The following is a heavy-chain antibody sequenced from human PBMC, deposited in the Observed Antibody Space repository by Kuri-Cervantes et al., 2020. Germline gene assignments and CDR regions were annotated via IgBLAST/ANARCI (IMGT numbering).Heavy chain of an antibody. V-gene: IGHV4-39*01. CDR2: IYYSGST. CDR3: ARSQLAYGDYGVDAFDI. D-gene: IGHD4-17*01. Sequence: SETLSLTCTVSGGSISSSSYYWGWIRQPPGKGLEWIGSIYYSGSTYYNPSLKSRVTISVDTSKNQFSLKLSSVTAADTAVYYCARSQLAYGDYGVDAFDIWGQGTMVTVSS. J-gene: IGHJ3*02. CDR1: GGSISSSSYY.